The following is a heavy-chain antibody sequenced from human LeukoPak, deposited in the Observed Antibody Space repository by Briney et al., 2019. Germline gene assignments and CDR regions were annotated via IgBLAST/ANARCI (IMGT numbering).Heavy chain of an antibody. V-gene: IGHV4-39*01. CDR1: GCSISSRSYY. CDR2: IYYSGST. D-gene: IGHD4-17*01. CDR3: ARHVASHDYGDYYFDY. Sequence: PSETLSLTCTVSGCSISSRSYYWGGIRRPPGKGLEGLGSIYYSGSTYYNPSLKSRVTISVDTSQNQFSLQLSSVTDEDTAVYYCARHVASHDYGDYYFDYWGQGPLVSVSS. J-gene: IGHJ4*02.